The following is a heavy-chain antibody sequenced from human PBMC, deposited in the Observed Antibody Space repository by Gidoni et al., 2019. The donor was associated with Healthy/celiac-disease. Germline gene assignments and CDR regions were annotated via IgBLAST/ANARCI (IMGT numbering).Heavy chain of an antibody. CDR3: ARRGYCSGGSCQTEADY. CDR2: IYPGDSAT. D-gene: IGHD2-15*01. J-gene: IGHJ4*02. Sequence: EVQLVQSGAEGKKPGESLKISCKGSGYSFTSYWIGWVRQMPGKGLEWMGIIYPGDSATRYSPSFQGQVTISADKSISTAYLQWSSLKASDTAMYYCARRGYCSGGSCQTEADYWGQGTLVTVSS. CDR1: GYSFTSYW. V-gene: IGHV5-51*03.